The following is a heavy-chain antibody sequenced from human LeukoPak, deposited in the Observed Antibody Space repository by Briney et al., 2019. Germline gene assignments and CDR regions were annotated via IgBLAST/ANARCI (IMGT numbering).Heavy chain of an antibody. CDR2: ISSSGSML. CDR1: GFTFSDYY. Sequence: GGALRLSCTVSGFTFSDYYMSWVRQAPGKGLEWVSYISSSGSMLHYADSVEGRFTISRDNAKNSLYLQMSSLRVEDTAVYYCARGAYYHGSGIGFDYWGQGTLVTVSS. J-gene: IGHJ4*02. CDR3: ARGAYYHGSGIGFDY. V-gene: IGHV3-11*04. D-gene: IGHD3-10*01.